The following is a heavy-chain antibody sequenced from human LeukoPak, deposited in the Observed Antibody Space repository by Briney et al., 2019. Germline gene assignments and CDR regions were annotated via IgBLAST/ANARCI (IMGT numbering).Heavy chain of an antibody. J-gene: IGHJ3*02. CDR3: ARGGYQWHEPKVVAFDI. D-gene: IGHD2-15*01. CDR2: ISAYNGNT. CDR1: GYTFTSYG. Sequence: GESLKISCKASGYTFTSYGISWVRQAPGQGLEWMGWISAYNGNTNYAQKLQGRVTMTTDTSTSTAYMELRSLRSDDTAVYYCARGGYQWHEPKVVAFDIWGQGTMVTVSS. V-gene: IGHV1-18*01.